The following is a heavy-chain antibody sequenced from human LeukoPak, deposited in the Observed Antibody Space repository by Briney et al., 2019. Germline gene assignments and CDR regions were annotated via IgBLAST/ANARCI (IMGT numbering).Heavy chain of an antibody. Sequence: GGSLRLSCAASGFTFSDYNMRWIRQAPGKGLEWVSSISGSSSYIYYADSVKGRFTISRANAKNSLYLQMNSLRAEDTAVYYCARDQSSVAGTTYNWFDPWGQGTLVTVSS. D-gene: IGHD6-19*01. J-gene: IGHJ5*02. CDR1: GFTFSDYN. V-gene: IGHV3-21*03. CDR2: ISGSSSYI. CDR3: ARDQSSVAGTTYNWFDP.